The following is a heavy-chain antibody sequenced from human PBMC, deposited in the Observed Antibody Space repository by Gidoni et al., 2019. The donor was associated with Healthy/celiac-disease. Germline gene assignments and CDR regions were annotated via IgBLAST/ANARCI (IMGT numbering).Heavy chain of an antibody. D-gene: IGHD2-15*01. J-gene: IGHJ6*04. CDR2: IFSNDEK. V-gene: IGHV2-26*01. CDR1: GFSLSNARMG. CDR3: ARIKVGIVVVLDV. Sequence: QVTLKESGPVLVKPTETLTLTCTVSGFSLSNARMGVSWIRQPPGKALEWLAHIFSNDEKSYNTSLKSRLTISKDTSKSQVVLTMTNMDPVDTATYYCARIKVGIVVVLDVWGKGTTVTVSS.